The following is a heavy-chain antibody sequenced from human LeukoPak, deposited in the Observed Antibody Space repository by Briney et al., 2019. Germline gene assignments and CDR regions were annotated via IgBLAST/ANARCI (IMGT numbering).Heavy chain of an antibody. CDR3: AETNTQDWFDP. V-gene: IGHV4-39*07. CDR1: GGSISSTSYY. Sequence: SETLSLTCRVSGGSISSTSYYWGWISQPPGKGLEWIASIYYSGETFYNPSLKSRVAISVDTSNNEVFLDLYSVTAADTAMYYCAETNTQDWFDPWGRGTLVTVSS. D-gene: IGHD2-8*01. J-gene: IGHJ5*02. CDR2: IYYSGET.